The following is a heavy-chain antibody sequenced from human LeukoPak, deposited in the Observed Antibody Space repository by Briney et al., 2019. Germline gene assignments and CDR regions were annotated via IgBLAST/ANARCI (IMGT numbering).Heavy chain of an antibody. CDR3: ARERIAVAGTFDY. J-gene: IGHJ4*02. CDR1: GGSISSYY. CDR2: IYYSGST. V-gene: IGHV4-59*01. D-gene: IGHD6-19*01. Sequence: SETLSLTCTVSGGSISSYYWSWIRQPPGKGLEWIGYIYYSGSTNYNPSLKSRVTISVDTSKNQFSLKLSTVTAADTAVYYCARERIAVAGTFDYWGQGTLVTVSS.